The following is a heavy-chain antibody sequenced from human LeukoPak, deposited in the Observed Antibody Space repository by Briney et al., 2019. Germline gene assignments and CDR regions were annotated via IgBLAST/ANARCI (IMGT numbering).Heavy chain of an antibody. D-gene: IGHD3-22*01. V-gene: IGHV4-31*03. CDR2: IYYSGST. CDR1: GGSISSGGYY. CDR3: ARKYYYDSSGYLDY. Sequence: PSQTLSLTCTVSGGSISSGGYYWSWLRQHPGKGLEWIGYIYYSGSTYYNPSLKSRVTISVDTSKNQFSLKLSSVTAADTAVYYCARKYYYDSSGYLDYWGQGTLVTVSS. J-gene: IGHJ4*02.